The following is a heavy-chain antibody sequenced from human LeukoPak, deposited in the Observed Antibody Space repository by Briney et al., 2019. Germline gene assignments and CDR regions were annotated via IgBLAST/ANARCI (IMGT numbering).Heavy chain of an antibody. D-gene: IGHD3-3*01. CDR3: ARDRSYDFWSGYSTPDY. CDR1: GFTFSSYA. Sequence: PGGSLRLSCAASGFTFSSYAMSWVRQTPGKGLEWVSGISDSGGSTYYADSVKGRFTISRDNSKNTLDLQMNSPRAEDTAVYYCARDRSYDFWSGYSTPDYWGQGTLVTVSS. J-gene: IGHJ4*02. V-gene: IGHV3-23*01. CDR2: ISDSGGST.